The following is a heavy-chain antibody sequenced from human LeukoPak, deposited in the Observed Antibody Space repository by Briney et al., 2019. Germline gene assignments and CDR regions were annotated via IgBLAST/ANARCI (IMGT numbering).Heavy chain of an antibody. D-gene: IGHD6-19*01. J-gene: IGHJ4*02. Sequence: PGGFLRLSCAASGFTLSSYGMSWVRQAPGKGLEWVSVISGSGGSINYADSVKGRFTISRDNSKNTLYLHMSSLRGEDTAVYYCAKLLSGYSSGWYLFDYWGQGTLVTVSS. CDR3: AKLLSGYSSGWYLFDY. V-gene: IGHV3-23*01. CDR2: ISGSGGSI. CDR1: GFTLSSYG.